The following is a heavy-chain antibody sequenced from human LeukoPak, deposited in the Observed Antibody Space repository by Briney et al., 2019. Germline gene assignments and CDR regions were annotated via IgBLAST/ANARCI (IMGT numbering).Heavy chain of an antibody. V-gene: IGHV1-18*03. J-gene: IGHJ5*02. CDR2: ISAYNGNT. D-gene: IGHD4-11*01. CDR1: GYTFTSYG. CDR3: ARDADRGYHYHDYFGP. Sequence: ASVKVSCKASGYTFTSYGISWVRQAPGQGLEWMGWISAYNGNTNYAQKLQGRVTMTTDTSTSTAYMVLRSLRSDDMAVYYCARDADRGYHYHDYFGPWGQGTLVTVSS.